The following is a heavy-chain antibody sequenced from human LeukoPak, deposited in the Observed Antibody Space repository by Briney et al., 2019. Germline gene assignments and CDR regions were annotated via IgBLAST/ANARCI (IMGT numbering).Heavy chain of an antibody. CDR3: ARGYSNPNFDS. V-gene: IGHV4-59*01. CDR2: IYYSGST. Sequence: PSETLSLTCTVSGGSISTYYWSWIRQPPGKGLEWIGYIYYSGSTNYNPSLKSRVTISVDTSKNQFSLKLSSVTAADTAVYYCARGYSNPNFDSWGQGTLVTVSS. CDR1: GGSISTYY. J-gene: IGHJ4*02. D-gene: IGHD4-11*01.